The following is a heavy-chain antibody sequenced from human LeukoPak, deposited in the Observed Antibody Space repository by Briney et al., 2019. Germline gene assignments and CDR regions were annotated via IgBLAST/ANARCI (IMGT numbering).Heavy chain of an antibody. D-gene: IGHD6-19*01. J-gene: IGHJ4*02. CDR3: AKDPAVGLNFDY. Sequence: GGSLRLSCAASGFTFKSHAMSWVRQAPGKGLEWVSATSGSGGSKFYADSVKGRFTISRDNSKDTLYLQMNSLRAEDTAVYYCAKDPAVGLNFDYWGQGTLVTVSS. V-gene: IGHV3-23*01. CDR2: TSGSGGSK. CDR1: GFTFKSHA.